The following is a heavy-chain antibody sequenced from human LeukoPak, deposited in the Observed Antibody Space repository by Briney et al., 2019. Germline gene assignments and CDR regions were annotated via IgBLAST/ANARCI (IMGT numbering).Heavy chain of an antibody. Sequence: PGGSLRLSCAAYAFTFSSYAMNWGRQAPGKGLEWVSYISSSGSTIHYADSVKVRFTISRDNAKNSLYLQMNSLRAEDTAVYYCARMVYYYDISGYYFLDYWGQGTLLTVSS. D-gene: IGHD3-22*01. CDR3: ARMVYYYDISGYYFLDY. CDR2: ISSSGSTI. CDR1: AFTFSSYA. V-gene: IGHV3-48*03. J-gene: IGHJ4*02.